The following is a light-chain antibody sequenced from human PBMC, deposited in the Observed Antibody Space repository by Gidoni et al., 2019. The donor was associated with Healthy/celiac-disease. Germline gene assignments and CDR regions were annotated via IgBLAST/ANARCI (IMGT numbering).Light chain of an antibody. CDR1: KLGDKY. CDR3: QAWDISTVV. Sequence: SYELTQPPSVSVSPGQTASITCSGAKLGDKYACWYQQKPGQSPVLVIYQDSKRPSGIPERFSGSNSGNTATLTISGTQAMDEADYYCQAWDISTVVFGGGTKLTVL. CDR2: QDS. V-gene: IGLV3-1*01. J-gene: IGLJ2*01.